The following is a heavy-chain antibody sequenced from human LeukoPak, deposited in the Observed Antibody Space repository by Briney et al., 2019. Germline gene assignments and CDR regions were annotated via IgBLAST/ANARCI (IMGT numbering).Heavy chain of an antibody. Sequence: GESLKISCAASGFIFSSHGMNWVRQAPGKGLEWVSGISPGGGPTYYADSVKGRFTISRDDSKNTLYLQMNNLRAEDTAVYYCAKDGAWLRFDDWGQGILVTVSS. V-gene: IGHV3-23*01. CDR2: ISPGGGPT. D-gene: IGHD5-12*01. CDR3: AKDGAWLRFDD. CDR1: GFIFSSHG. J-gene: IGHJ4*02.